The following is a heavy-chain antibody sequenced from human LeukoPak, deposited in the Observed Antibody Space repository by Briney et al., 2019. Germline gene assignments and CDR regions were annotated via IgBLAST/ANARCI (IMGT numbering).Heavy chain of an antibody. D-gene: IGHD3-10*01. CDR3: AKAAYGSESYYDPFDY. Sequence: PGGSLRLSCAASGFTLSSYAMSWVRQGPGKGLEWVSVISGSGDRTYYADSVKGRFTISRDNSKNTLYLQMNSLRAEDTAVYYCAKAAYGSESYYDPFDYWGQGTLVTVSS. CDR2: ISGSGDRT. J-gene: IGHJ4*02. V-gene: IGHV3-23*01. CDR1: GFTLSSYA.